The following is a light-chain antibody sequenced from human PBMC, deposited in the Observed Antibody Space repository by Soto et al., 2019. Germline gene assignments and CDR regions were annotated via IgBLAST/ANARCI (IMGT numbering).Light chain of an antibody. CDR2: GAS. V-gene: IGKV3-20*01. Sequence: VLTQSPGTLSVSPGERATLSCRASQTVRSSYLNWYQQKPGQAPGLLIHGASTRAAGTPDRFSGSGSGTDFTLTISRLEPEDFAVYYCQQYTGPPTTFGQGTRLEIK. J-gene: IGKJ5*01. CDR3: QQYTGPPTT. CDR1: QTVRSSY.